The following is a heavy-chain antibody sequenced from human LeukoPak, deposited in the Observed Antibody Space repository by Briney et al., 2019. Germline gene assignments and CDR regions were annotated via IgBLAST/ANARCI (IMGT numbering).Heavy chain of an antibody. CDR2: IFHRGGT. CDR1: NDSISSGDYY. J-gene: IGHJ4*02. Sequence: SETLSLTCTVSNDSISSGDYYWNWIRQPPGKGLEWIGYIFHRGGTSYNPSLKSRILFSVDTSQNQFSLKLNSVTSADTAVYYCVREILYCSGGSCYRGPFDNWGQGTLVTVSA. D-gene: IGHD2-15*01. CDR3: VREILYCSGGSCYRGPFDN. V-gene: IGHV4-30-4*01.